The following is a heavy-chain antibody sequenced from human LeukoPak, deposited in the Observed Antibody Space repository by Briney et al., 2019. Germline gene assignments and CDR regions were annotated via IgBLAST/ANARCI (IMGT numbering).Heavy chain of an antibody. Sequence: ASVKVSFKASGYTFTSYYMHWVRQAPGQGLEWMGWISAYNGNTNYAQKLQGRVTMTTDTSTSTAYMELRSLRSDDTAVYYCARGRFRITMVRGVISWFDPWGQGTLVTVSS. V-gene: IGHV1-18*04. CDR2: ISAYNGNT. CDR3: ARGRFRITMVRGVISWFDP. J-gene: IGHJ5*02. CDR1: GYTFTSYY. D-gene: IGHD3-10*01.